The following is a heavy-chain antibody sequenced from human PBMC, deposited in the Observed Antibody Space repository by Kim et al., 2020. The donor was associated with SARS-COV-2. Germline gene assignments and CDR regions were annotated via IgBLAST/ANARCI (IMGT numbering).Heavy chain of an antibody. CDR2: IIPILGIA. V-gene: IGHV1-69*04. Sequence: SVKVSCKASGGTFSSYAISWVRQAPGQGLEWMGRIIPILGIANYAQKFQGRVTITADKSTSTAYMELSSLRSEDTAVYYCASPSIAAGSGSIDPWGQGTLVTVSS. J-gene: IGHJ5*02. D-gene: IGHD6-13*01. CDR1: GGTFSSYA. CDR3: ASPSIAAGSGSIDP.